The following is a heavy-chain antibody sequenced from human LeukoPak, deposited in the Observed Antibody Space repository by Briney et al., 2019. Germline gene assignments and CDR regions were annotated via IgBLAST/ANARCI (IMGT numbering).Heavy chain of an antibody. D-gene: IGHD5-12*01. CDR3: ARGRRRLQPFDI. CDR2: ISAYNGYT. V-gene: IGHV1-18*01. J-gene: IGHJ3*02. Sequence: ASVTVSCKASGYIFPSYGISWVRQAPGQGLEWMGWISAYNGYTNYAQNLQGRVTMITDTSTSTAYMELRSLMSDDTAVYFCARGRRRLQPFDIWGQGTMVTVSS. CDR1: GYIFPSYG.